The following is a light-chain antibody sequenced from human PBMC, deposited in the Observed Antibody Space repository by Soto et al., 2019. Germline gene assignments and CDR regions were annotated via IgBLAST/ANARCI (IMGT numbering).Light chain of an antibody. V-gene: IGKV3D-20*02. CDR2: GAS. CDR1: QSVSSTY. J-gene: IGKJ5*01. Sequence: EIVLTQSPVTLSLSPGERATLSCRASQSVSSTYLAWYQQRPGRAPRLLIFGASSRATGIPDRFNGSGSGADFTLTISSLEAEDFAIYYCQHHSNWPPITFGQGTRLEIK. CDR3: QHHSNWPPIT.